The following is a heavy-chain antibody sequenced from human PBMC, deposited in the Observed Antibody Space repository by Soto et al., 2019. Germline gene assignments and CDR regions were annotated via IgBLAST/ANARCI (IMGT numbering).Heavy chain of an antibody. V-gene: IGHV1-69*08. CDR3: ARDRAWFGELSLYNWFDP. J-gene: IGHJ5*02. Sequence: QVQLVQSGAEVKKPGSSVKVSCKASGGTFSSYTISWVRQAPGQGLEWLGRIIPILGIANYAQKFQGRVTITADKSPSTAYMELSSLRSEDTAVDYWARDRAWFGELSLYNWFDPWGQGTLVTVSS. CDR1: GGTFSSYT. CDR2: IIPILGIA. D-gene: IGHD3-10*01.